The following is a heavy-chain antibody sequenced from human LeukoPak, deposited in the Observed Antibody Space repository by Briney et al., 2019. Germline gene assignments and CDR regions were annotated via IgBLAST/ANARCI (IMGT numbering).Heavy chain of an antibody. CDR3: ARVSGWYWFVN. J-gene: IGHJ4*02. V-gene: IGHV3-64*01. Sequence: GGSLRLSCAASGFTFRSYAMHWVRQAPGKGLEYVSAISSDGRITYHANSVKGRFTISRDNSKNTLYLQMGSLRADDTAVYYCARVSGWYWFVNWGQGTLVTVSS. CDR1: GFTFRSYA. CDR2: ISSDGRIT. D-gene: IGHD6-19*01.